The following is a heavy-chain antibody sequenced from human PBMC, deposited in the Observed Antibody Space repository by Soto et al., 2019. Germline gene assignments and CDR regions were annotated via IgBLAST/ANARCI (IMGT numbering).Heavy chain of an antibody. D-gene: IGHD2-15*01. V-gene: IGHV3-74*01. CDR1: GFTFSSYW. CDR3: ARGIRIYYAMDV. Sequence: EVQLVESGGGLVQPGGSLRLSCEASGFTFSSYWMHWVRQVPGKGLVWVSRLNGDGTTTNYADSVKGRFTISRDNAKNTVYLQRSSLRAEDTAVYYCARGIRIYYAMDVWGQGTTVTVSS. CDR2: LNGDGTTT. J-gene: IGHJ6*02.